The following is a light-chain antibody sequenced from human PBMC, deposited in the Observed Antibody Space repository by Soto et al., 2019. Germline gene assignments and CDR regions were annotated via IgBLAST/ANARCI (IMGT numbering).Light chain of an antibody. J-gene: IGKJ1*01. CDR1: QSVSSN. V-gene: IGKV3-15*01. CDR2: GAS. Sequence: EIVMTQSQATLSVYLGERATLSCRASQSVSSNLAWYQQKPGQAPRLLIYGASTRATGIPARFSGSGSGTEFTLTISSLQSEDFAVYYWQQYNNWPTFGQGTKVEIK. CDR3: QQYNNWPT.